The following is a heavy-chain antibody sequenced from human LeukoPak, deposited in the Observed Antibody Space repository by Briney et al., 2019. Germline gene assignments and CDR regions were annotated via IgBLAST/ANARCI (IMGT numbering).Heavy chain of an antibody. D-gene: IGHD1-1*01. V-gene: IGHV4-59*08. CDR1: RGSMMTYY. J-gene: IGHJ3*01. CDR2: IFSSGNT. CDR3: ARHTTVTYDTFDV. Sequence: SETLSLTCTVSRGSMMTYYWSWIRQPPGKGLEWIGYIFSSGNTNYNPSLNSRVTISLDTSKNPFSLKLSSVTATDTAVYFCARHTTVTYDTFDVWGQGTMVTVFS.